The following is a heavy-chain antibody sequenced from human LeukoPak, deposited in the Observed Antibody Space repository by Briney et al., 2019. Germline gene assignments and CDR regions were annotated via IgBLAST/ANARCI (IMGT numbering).Heavy chain of an antibody. CDR1: GFTFSRYS. V-gene: IGHV3-48*01. Sequence: GGALRLSCAASGFTFSRYSMNWVRQAPGKGLEWVSYISSSSSTIYYPDSVKGRFTISRDNAMNSLYLQVSRLRAEETAVYYCTRSLTSGYSRAYDYWGQGTLVTVSS. CDR3: TRSLTSGYSRAYDY. D-gene: IGHD2-15*01. CDR2: ISSSSSTI. J-gene: IGHJ4*02.